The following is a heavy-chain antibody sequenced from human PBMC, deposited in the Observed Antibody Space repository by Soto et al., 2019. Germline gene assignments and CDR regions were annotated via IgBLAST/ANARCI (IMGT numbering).Heavy chain of an antibody. CDR3: ARGSYLCSGGSCYIDY. J-gene: IGHJ4*02. CDR2: IIPILGIA. Sequence: QVQLVQSGAAVKKPGSSVKVSCKASGGTFSSYTISWVRQAPVQGLEWMGRIIPILGIANYAQKFQGRVTITADKSTSTAYMELSSLRSEDTAVYYCARGSYLCSGGSCYIDYWGQGTLVTVSS. V-gene: IGHV1-69*02. D-gene: IGHD2-15*01. CDR1: GGTFSSYT.